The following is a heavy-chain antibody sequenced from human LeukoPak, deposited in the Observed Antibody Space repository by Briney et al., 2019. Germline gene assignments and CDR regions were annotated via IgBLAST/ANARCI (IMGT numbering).Heavy chain of an antibody. D-gene: IGHD6-13*01. V-gene: IGHV4-61*02. CDR1: GGSISSGSYY. CDR3: VEQQRGAWFDP. CDR2: IYTSGST. J-gene: IGHJ5*02. Sequence: SETPSLTCTVSGGSISSGSYYWSWIRQPAGKGLEWIGRIYTSGSTNYNPSLKSRVTISVDTSKNQFSLKLSSVTAADTAVYYCVEQQRGAWFDPWGQGTLVTVSS.